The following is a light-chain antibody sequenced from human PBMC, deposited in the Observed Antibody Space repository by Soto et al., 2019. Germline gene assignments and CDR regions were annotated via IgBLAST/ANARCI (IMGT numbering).Light chain of an antibody. J-gene: IGKJ4*01. Sequence: DLVMTQSPLSLPVTPGEPASISCRSSQSLLHSNGYNYLDWYLQKPGQSPQLLIYLGSNRASGVXDXXSGSGSGTYFTLKISRVEAEDVGVYYCMQALQTPLTFGGGTKVEIK. CDR2: LGS. CDR1: QSLLHSNGYNY. CDR3: MQALQTPLT. V-gene: IGKV2-28*01.